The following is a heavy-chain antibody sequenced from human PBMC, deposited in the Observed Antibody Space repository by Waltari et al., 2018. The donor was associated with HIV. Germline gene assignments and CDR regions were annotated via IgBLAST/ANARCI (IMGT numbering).Heavy chain of an antibody. D-gene: IGHD5-18*01. Sequence: EVQLVESGGGLVQPGGYLRLSCAASGFSFSADSMSWVRQAPGKGLEWVSYISTSSSTIYYADSVKGRFTISRDNAKNSLYLQMNSLRAEDTAVYYCARDRNSRGAFEIWGQGTMVTVSS. V-gene: IGHV3-48*01. J-gene: IGHJ3*02. CDR2: ISTSSSTI. CDR1: GFSFSADS. CDR3: ARDRNSRGAFEI.